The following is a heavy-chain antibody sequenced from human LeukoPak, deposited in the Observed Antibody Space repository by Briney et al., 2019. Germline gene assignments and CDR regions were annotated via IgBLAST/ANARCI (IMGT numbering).Heavy chain of an antibody. V-gene: IGHV3-30-3*01. D-gene: IGHD2-15*01. Sequence: GGSLRLSCAASGFTFSSYAMHWVRQAPGKGLEWVAVISYDGSNKYYADSVKGRFTISRDNSKNTLYLQMNSLRAEDTAVYYCASSDIVVVVAATHGMDVWGQGTTVTVSS. CDR2: ISYDGSNK. CDR1: GFTFSSYA. CDR3: ASSDIVVVVAATHGMDV. J-gene: IGHJ6*02.